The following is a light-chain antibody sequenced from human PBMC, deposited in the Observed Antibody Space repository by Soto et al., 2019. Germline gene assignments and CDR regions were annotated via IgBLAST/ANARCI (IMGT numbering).Light chain of an antibody. CDR3: NSYTSASTYV. Sequence: QSVLTQPASVSGSPGQSITIFCTGTSSDVGIYNYVSWYQQHPGKAPKLMIYNVIHRPSGVSSRFSGSKSGNTASLTISGLQAEDEADYYCNSYTSASTYVFGTGTKLTVL. V-gene: IGLV2-14*03. CDR1: SSDVGIYNY. J-gene: IGLJ1*01. CDR2: NVI.